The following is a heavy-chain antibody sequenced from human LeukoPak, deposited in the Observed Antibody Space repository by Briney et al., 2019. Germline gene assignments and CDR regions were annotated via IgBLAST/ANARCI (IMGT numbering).Heavy chain of an antibody. CDR3: ARDSRVTYYDFWSGYLNWFDP. D-gene: IGHD3-3*01. V-gene: IGHV3-11*04. CDR1: GFTFSDYY. Sequence: GGSLRLSCAASGFTFSDYYTSWIRQAPGKGLEWVSYISSSGSTIYYADSVKGRFTISRDNAKNSLYLQMNSLRAEDTAVYYCARDSRVTYYDFWSGYLNWFDPWGQGTLVTVSS. CDR2: ISSSGSTI. J-gene: IGHJ5*02.